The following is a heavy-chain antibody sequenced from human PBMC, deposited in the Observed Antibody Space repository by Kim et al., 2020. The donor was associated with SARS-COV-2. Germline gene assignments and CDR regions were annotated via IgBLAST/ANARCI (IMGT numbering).Heavy chain of an antibody. CDR2: INHSGST. CDR3: ARSGRPGVRSWPFDY. Sequence: SETLSLTCAVYGGSFSGYYWSWIRQPPGKGLEWIGEINHSGSTNYNPSLKSRVTISVDTSKNQFSLKLSSVTAADTAVYYCARSGRPGVRSWPFDYWGQGTLVTVSS. J-gene: IGHJ4*02. V-gene: IGHV4-34*01. CDR1: GGSFSGYY. D-gene: IGHD6-13*01.